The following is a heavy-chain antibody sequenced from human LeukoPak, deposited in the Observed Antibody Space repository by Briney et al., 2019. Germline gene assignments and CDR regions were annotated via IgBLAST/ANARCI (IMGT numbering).Heavy chain of an antibody. CDR2: INPSRGST. J-gene: IGHJ4*02. CDR1: GYTFTSYY. Sequence: ASVKVSCKASGYTFTSYYMHWVRQAPGQGLEWMGIINPSRGSTTYAQKFQGKVTTITDTSTSTVYIEVSSLRSDDTAVYYCAGEGGTPLEPFDYWGQGTLVTVSS. CDR3: AGEGGTPLEPFDY. V-gene: IGHV1-46*01. D-gene: IGHD1-26*01.